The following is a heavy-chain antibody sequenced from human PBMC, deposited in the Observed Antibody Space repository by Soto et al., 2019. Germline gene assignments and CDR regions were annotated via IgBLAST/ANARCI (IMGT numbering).Heavy chain of an antibody. CDR1: GFTFSIYA. J-gene: IGHJ4*02. CDR2: ISGSGGST. V-gene: IGHV3-23*01. D-gene: IGHD2-21*02. Sequence: GRSLRLSCAASGFTFSIYAMSWVRQAPGKGLEWVSAISGSGGSTYYAGSVKGRFTISRDNSKNTLYLQMNSLRAEDTAVYYSANQRVEVTRGHFDYWGQGTLVTVYS. CDR3: ANQRVEVTRGHFDY.